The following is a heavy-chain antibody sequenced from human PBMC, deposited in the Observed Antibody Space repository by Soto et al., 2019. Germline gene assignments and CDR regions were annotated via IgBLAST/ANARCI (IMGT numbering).Heavy chain of an antibody. CDR3: ARDHMWFGNSYYYGMDV. CDR1: GGTFSSYA. J-gene: IGHJ6*02. Sequence: QVQLVQSGAEVKKPGSSVKVSCKASGGTFSSYAISWVRQAPGQGLEWMGGIIPIFGTANYAQKFQGRVTITADESTSTAYMELSSLRSEDTAVYYCARDHMWFGNSYYYGMDVWGQGTTVTVSS. CDR2: IIPIFGTA. D-gene: IGHD3-10*01. V-gene: IGHV1-69*01.